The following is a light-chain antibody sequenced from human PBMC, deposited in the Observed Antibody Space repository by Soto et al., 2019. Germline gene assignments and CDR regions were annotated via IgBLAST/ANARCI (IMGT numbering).Light chain of an antibody. J-gene: IGKJ5*01. CDR2: GAS. CDR1: QSLLHITGET. CDR3: QQYNNWPPIT. V-gene: IGKV3D-15*01. Sequence: VMTQTPPSLSVAPGQPASISCKSSQSLLHITGETFLFWYQQKPGQAPRLLMYGASIRAAGVPDRFSGSGSGTEFTLTISSLQSEDFAVYFCQQYNNWPPITFGQGTRLEI.